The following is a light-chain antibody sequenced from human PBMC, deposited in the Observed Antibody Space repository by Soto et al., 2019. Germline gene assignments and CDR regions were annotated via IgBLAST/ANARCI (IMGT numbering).Light chain of an antibody. CDR2: EDS. CDR3: ASWTGTSTDVL. J-gene: IGLJ2*01. Sequence: QPVLTQPASVSGSPGQSITISCAGTSSDIGAYNYVSWYQQHPGSAPKLMLSEDSHRPSGVSNRFSGSKSSNTASLTISGLQSEDEADYYCASWTGTSTDVLFGGGTKLTVL. CDR1: SSDIGAYNY. V-gene: IGLV2-14*01.